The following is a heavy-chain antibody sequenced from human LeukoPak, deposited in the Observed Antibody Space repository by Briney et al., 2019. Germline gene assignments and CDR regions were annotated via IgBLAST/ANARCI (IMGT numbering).Heavy chain of an antibody. CDR3: ARDTVAGEGPDWFDP. CDR1: GFTFSSYS. D-gene: IGHD6-19*01. CDR2: ISSSSSYI. Sequence: PGGSLRLSCAASGFTFSSYSMNWVRQAPGKGLEWVSSISSSSSYIYYADSVKGRFTISRDNAKNSLYLQMNSLRAEDTAVHYCARDTVAGEGPDWFDPWGQGTLVTVSS. V-gene: IGHV3-21*01. J-gene: IGHJ5*02.